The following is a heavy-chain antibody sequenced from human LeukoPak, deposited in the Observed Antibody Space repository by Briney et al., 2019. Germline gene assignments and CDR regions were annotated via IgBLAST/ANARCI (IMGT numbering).Heavy chain of an antibody. CDR3: AKDFDSSGYYFDY. CDR1: GFTFSSYW. CDR2: ISGSGVST. Sequence: GGSLRLSCAASGFTFSSYWMNWARQAPGKGLEWVSVISGSGVSTYYADSVKGRFTISRDESKNTLYLQMNSLRAEDTAVYYCAKDFDSSGYYFDYWGQGTLVTVSS. J-gene: IGHJ4*02. V-gene: IGHV3-23*01. D-gene: IGHD3-22*01.